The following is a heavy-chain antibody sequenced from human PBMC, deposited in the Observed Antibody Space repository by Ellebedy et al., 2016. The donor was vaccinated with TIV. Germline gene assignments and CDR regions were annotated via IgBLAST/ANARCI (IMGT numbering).Heavy chain of an antibody. D-gene: IGHD1-26*01. CDR1: GSTFSAYW. J-gene: IGHJ3*02. V-gene: IGHV3-7*01. Sequence: GGSLRLXXAASGSTFSAYWMTWVRQAPGKGLEWVANMNQDGSEKYYVDSVKGRFTISRDNAKNSLSLQMNSLRAGDTAVYYCVRGPSESSPPIWGQGTMVTVSS. CDR2: MNQDGSEK. CDR3: VRGPSESSPPI.